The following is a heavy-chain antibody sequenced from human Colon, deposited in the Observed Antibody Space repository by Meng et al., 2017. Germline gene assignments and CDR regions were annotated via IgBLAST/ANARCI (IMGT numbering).Heavy chain of an antibody. J-gene: IGHJ4*02. CDR1: NDSISSTSW. V-gene: IGHV4-4*02. CDR3: VRNFDS. Sequence: QVQLQESGPGLVKPSETLSLTCAVSNDSISSTSWWSWVRQPPGKGLEWIGETSHSGDIKYNPSLKSRVIISVDKSENQVSLKLSSVTAADTAVYYCVRNFDSWGQGILVTVSS. CDR2: TSHSGDI.